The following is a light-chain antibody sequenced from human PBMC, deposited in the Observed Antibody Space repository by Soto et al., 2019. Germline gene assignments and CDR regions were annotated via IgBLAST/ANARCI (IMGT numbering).Light chain of an antibody. CDR3: QQSYSSPWT. Sequence: DMHSPQSPSSLSSSFQYNITITCRTSQHVDRYLSWYQQIPGKAPKLLIYSASSLQSGVPSRFSGSGSGADFTLTISSLQPADFATYYCQQSYSSPWTFGRGTKVDIK. CDR2: SAS. CDR1: QHVDRY. J-gene: IGKJ1*01. V-gene: IGKV1-39*01.